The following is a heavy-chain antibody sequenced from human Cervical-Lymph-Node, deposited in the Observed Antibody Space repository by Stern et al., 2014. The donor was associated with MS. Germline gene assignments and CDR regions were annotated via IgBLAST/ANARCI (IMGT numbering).Heavy chain of an antibody. Sequence: QEQLVQSGAEVKKPGSSVKVSCKTSGGTINRSTLIWVRQAPGQGLEWMGGIIPLFRTTNYAQNFQGRITIIADESTNTVYMELSSLRSEDTAVYYCARGVETHFYYYDAMDVWGQGTTVTVSS. CDR1: GGTINRST. CDR3: ARGVETHFYYYDAMDV. V-gene: IGHV1-69*01. D-gene: IGHD5-24*01. CDR2: IIPLFRTT. J-gene: IGHJ6*02.